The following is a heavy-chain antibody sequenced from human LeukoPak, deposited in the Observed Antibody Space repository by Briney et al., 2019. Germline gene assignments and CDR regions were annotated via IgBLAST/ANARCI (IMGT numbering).Heavy chain of an antibody. CDR3: ARDYSSGWPDYYYYGMDV. V-gene: IGHV4-59*01. Sequence: SETLSLTCTVSGGSISSYYWSWIRQPPGKGLEWIGYIYYSGSTNYNPSLKSRVTISVDTSKNQFSLKLSSVTAADTAVYYCARDYSSGWPDYYYYGMDVWGQGTTVTVSS. D-gene: IGHD6-19*01. CDR1: GGSISSYY. J-gene: IGHJ6*02. CDR2: IYYSGST.